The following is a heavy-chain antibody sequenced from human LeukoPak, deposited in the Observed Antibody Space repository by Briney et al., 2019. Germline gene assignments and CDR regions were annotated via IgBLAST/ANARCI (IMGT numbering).Heavy chain of an antibody. CDR1: GYTFTTHY. D-gene: IGHD3-10*01. J-gene: IGHJ2*01. CDR3: ARGRGTTMVRGVITNYFDL. Sequence: ASVKVSCKASGYTFTTHYIHWGRQAPGQGLEWMGGIDPNSGGTNYAQKFLGNVTITGVTSINTAFMELSRLRSDDTAIYYCARGRGTTMVRGVITNYFDLWGRGSLVTVSS. CDR2: IDPNSGGT. V-gene: IGHV1-2*02.